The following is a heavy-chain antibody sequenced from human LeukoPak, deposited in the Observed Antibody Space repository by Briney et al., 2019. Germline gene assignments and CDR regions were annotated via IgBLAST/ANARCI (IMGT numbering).Heavy chain of an antibody. V-gene: IGHV3-33*01. CDR1: GLTFRNYG. Sequence: GSLRLSCAVSGLTFRNYGMHWVRPAPGKGLEWVAVIWYDGSNKYYADSVKGRFTISRDNSKNTLYLQMNSLRAEDTAVYYCASVRKGSGSGSYYLDYWGQGTLVTVSS. CDR2: IWYDGSNK. D-gene: IGHD3-10*01. CDR3: ASVRKGSGSGSYYLDY. J-gene: IGHJ4*02.